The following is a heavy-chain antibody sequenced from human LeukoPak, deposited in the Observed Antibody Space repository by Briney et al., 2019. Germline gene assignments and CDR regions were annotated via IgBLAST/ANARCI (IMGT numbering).Heavy chain of an antibody. V-gene: IGHV3-7*05. CDR2: IKQDGSEK. D-gene: IGHD6-13*01. Sequence: GGSLRLSCTASTLTLNNYWMSWVRHAPGKGLEWVANIKQDGSEKYHVDSVKGRFTISRDNAKTSLYLQMNSLRAEDTAVYYCASRAGYTGSWSAFDYWGQGTLVTVSS. J-gene: IGHJ4*02. CDR1: TLTLNNYW. CDR3: ASRAGYTGSWSAFDY.